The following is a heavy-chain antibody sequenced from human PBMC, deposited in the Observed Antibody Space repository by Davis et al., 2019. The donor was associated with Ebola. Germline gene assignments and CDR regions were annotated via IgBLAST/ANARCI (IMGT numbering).Heavy chain of an antibody. Sequence: PGGSLRLSCAASGFTFSSYGMHWVRQAPGKGLEWVAFIRYDGSRKYYADSVKGRITISRDNSKNTLYLQMSSLRAEDTAVYYCAKDVEMATIHYFDYWGQGTLVTVSS. D-gene: IGHD5-24*01. V-gene: IGHV3-30*02. CDR3: AKDVEMATIHYFDY. CDR1: GFTFSSYG. J-gene: IGHJ4*02. CDR2: IRYDGSRK.